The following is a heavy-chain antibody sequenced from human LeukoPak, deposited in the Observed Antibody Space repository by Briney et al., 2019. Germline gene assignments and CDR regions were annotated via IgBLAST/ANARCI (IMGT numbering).Heavy chain of an antibody. J-gene: IGHJ4*02. CDR3: AIMHRYYDGSGYWVQ. V-gene: IGHV3-23*01. CDR2: ISTSGGST. Sequence: GGSLRLSCAASGFTFSSYAMSWVRPAPGKGLEWVSGISTSGGSTSYADSVKGRFTISRDNPRNTLYMQMNSLRDEDTAVYYCAIMHRYYDGSGYWVQWGQGTLVTVSS. D-gene: IGHD3-22*01. CDR1: GFTFSSYA.